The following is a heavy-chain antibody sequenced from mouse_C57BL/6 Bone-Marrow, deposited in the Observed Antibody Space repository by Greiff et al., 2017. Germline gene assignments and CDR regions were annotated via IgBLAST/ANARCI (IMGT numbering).Heavy chain of an antibody. J-gene: IGHJ3*01. V-gene: IGHV5-9*04. Sequence: EVQLVEPGGGLVKPGGSLKLSCAASGFTFSSSTLSWVRQTPEKRLEWVATISGGGGNTYYPDSVKGRFTISRDNAKNTLYLQMSSLRAEDTAVYYCACDWCAYGGQGTLVTVSA. CDR3: ACDWCAY. CDR2: ISGGGGNT. CDR1: GFTFSSST.